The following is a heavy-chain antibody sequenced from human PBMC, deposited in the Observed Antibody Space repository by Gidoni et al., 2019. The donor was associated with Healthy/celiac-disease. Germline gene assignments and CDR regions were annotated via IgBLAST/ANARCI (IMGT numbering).Heavy chain of an antibody. CDR3: AKGSIVLMVYAPFDY. V-gene: IGHV3-23*01. CDR2: ISGSGGST. CDR1: GFTFSSYA. D-gene: IGHD2-8*01. J-gene: IGHJ4*02. Sequence: EVQRLESGGGLVQPGGSLRLSCEASGFTFSSYAMSWVRQAPGKGLEWVSAISGSGGSTYYADSVKGRFTISRDNSKNTLYLQMNSLRAEDTAVYYCAKGSIVLMVYAPFDYWGQGTLVTVSS.